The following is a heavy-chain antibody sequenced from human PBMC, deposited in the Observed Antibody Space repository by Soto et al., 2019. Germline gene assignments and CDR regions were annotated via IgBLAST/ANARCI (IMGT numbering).Heavy chain of an antibody. CDR2: INHSGST. Sequence: SETLSLTCAVYGGSFSGYYWSWIRQPPGKGLEWIGEINHSGSTNYNPSLKSRVTISVDTSKNQFSLKLSSVTAADTAVYYCARGLRRIADRPVHLDYWGQGTLVTVSS. CDR3: ARGLRRIADRPVHLDY. D-gene: IGHD6-6*01. J-gene: IGHJ4*02. V-gene: IGHV4-34*01. CDR1: GGSFSGYY.